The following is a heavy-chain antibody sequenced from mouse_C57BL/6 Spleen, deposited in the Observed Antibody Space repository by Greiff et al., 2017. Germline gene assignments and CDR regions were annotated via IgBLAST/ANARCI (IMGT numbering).Heavy chain of an antibody. CDR3: ARRVLRSYYFDD. Sequence: QVQLQQPGTELVKPGASVKLSCKASGYTFTSYWLHWVKQRPGQGHEWIGNINPSTGGTNYNEKFKRKATLTVDKSSSTAYMQLSSLTSEDSAVYYCARRVLRSYYFDDWGQGTTLTVAS. CDR1: GYTFTSYW. D-gene: IGHD1-1*01. CDR2: INPSTGGT. J-gene: IGHJ2*01. V-gene: IGHV1-53*01.